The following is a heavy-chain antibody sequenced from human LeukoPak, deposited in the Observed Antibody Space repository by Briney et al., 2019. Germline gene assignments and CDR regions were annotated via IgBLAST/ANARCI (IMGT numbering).Heavy chain of an antibody. D-gene: IGHD2-2*01. CDR2: ISNSGSYI. Sequence: GGSLRLSCAASGFTFSSYSMNCARHAPGKGLEWVSSISNSGSYIYYADSVKGRFTISRDNAKNSLYLQMNSLRAEDTAVYYCANHLACGSTSCPPFDYWGQGTLVTVSS. J-gene: IGHJ4*02. CDR1: GFTFSSYS. CDR3: ANHLACGSTSCPPFDY. V-gene: IGHV3-21*01.